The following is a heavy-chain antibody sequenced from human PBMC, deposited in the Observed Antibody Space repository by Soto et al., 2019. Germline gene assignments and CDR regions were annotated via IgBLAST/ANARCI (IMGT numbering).Heavy chain of an antibody. V-gene: IGHV1-69*02. Sequence: QVQLVQSGAEVKKPGCSVKVSCKASGGTFSNYTISWVRQAPGQGLEWMGRIIPILNIANYAQKFQGRVTITADKSTTTAYMELSSLRSEDTAVYYCARVSEMGTVTEGFYYYIDVWGKGTTVTVSS. D-gene: IGHD4-17*01. CDR1: GGTFSNYT. CDR2: IIPILNIA. J-gene: IGHJ6*03. CDR3: ARVSEMGTVTEGFYYYIDV.